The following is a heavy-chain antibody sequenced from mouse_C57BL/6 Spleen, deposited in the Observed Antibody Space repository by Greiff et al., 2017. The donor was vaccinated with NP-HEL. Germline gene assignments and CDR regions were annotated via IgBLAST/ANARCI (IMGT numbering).Heavy chain of an antibody. CDR3: ARRDYYGSSYTYFDV. J-gene: IGHJ1*03. V-gene: IGHV2-2*01. D-gene: IGHD1-1*01. CDR1: GFSLTSYG. CDR2: IWSGGST. Sequence: QVQLQQSGPGLVQPSQSLSITCTVSGFSLTSYGVHWVRQSPGKGLEWLGVIWSGGSTDYNAAFISRLSISKDNSKSQVFFKMNSLQADDTAIYYCARRDYYGSSYTYFDVWGTGTTVTVSS.